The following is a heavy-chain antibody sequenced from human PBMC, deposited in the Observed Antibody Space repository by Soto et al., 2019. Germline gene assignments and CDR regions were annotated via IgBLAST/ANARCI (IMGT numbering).Heavy chain of an antibody. Sequence: GGSLRLSCAASGFTFSSYGMHWVRQAPGKGLEWVAVISYDGSNKYYADSVKGRFTISRDNSKNTLYLQMNSLRAEDTAVYYCAKDGVTTTYYYDSSGYYQDYWGQGTLVTVSS. D-gene: IGHD3-22*01. CDR1: GFTFSSYG. CDR3: AKDGVTTTYYYDSSGYYQDY. J-gene: IGHJ4*02. CDR2: ISYDGSNK. V-gene: IGHV3-30*18.